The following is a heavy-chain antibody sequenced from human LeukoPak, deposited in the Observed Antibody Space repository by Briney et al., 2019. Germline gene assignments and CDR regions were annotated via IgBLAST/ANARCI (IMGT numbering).Heavy chain of an antibody. CDR3: ARHEYSGSYYGLSWFDP. CDR1: GGSISSYY. V-gene: IGHV4-39*01. CDR2: IYYSGST. J-gene: IGHJ5*02. Sequence: SETLSLTCTVSGGSISSYYWSWIRQHPGKGLEWIASIYYSGSTYYNPSLKSRVTISVDTSKNQLSLKLSSLTAADTAVYYCARHEYSGSYYGLSWFDPWGQGTLVTVSS. D-gene: IGHD1-26*01.